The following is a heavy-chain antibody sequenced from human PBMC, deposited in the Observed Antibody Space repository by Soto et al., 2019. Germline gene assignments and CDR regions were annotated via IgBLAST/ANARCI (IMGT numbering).Heavy chain of an antibody. Sequence: LSLTCAVSGVSISSGNWWTWVRQSPQRGLEYIGEIFHDGTANYYPSFERRVAISVDTSKNQFSLKLTSVTAADTAIYFCARLVYDTRLNYMYFDFWGQGTLGTSPQ. CDR1: GVSISSGNW. D-gene: IGHD3-10*01. V-gene: IGHV4-4*01. J-gene: IGHJ4*02. CDR2: IFHDGTA. CDR3: ARLVYDTRLNYMYFDF.